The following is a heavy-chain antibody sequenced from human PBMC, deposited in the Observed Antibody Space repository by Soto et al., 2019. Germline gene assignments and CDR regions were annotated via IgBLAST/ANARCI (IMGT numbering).Heavy chain of an antibody. CDR1: GFTFSSYA. V-gene: IGHV3-23*01. CDR2: ISGSGGST. J-gene: IGHJ6*02. CDR3: AKDQRTGPRYDILTGYARSYYYYGMDV. D-gene: IGHD3-9*01. Sequence: GGSLRLSCAASGFTFSSYAMSWVRQAPGKGLEWVSAISGSGGSTYYADSVKGRFTISRENSKNTLYLQMNSLRAEDTAVYYCAKDQRTGPRYDILTGYARSYYYYGMDVWGQGTTVTVSS.